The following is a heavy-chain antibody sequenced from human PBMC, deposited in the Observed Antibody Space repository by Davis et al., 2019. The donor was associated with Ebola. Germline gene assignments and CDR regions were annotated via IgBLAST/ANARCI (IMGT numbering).Heavy chain of an antibody. Sequence: GESLKISCAASGFNFNIYAMSWVRQAPGKGLEWVSFIRGNGEKTYYADSVKGRFTISRDNSKNTLYLQMNSLTAEDTAVYYCAKDLFSAVTSSDAFDFWGQGTMVIVSS. D-gene: IGHD2-21*02. CDR2: IRGNGEKT. CDR3: AKDLFSAVTSSDAFDF. J-gene: IGHJ3*01. V-gene: IGHV3-23*01. CDR1: GFNFNIYA.